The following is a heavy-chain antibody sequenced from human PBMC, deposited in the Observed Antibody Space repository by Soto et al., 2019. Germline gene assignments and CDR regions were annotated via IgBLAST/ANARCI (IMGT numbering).Heavy chain of an antibody. V-gene: IGHV3-23*01. Sequence: EVQLLESGGGLVQPGGSLRLSCAASGFTFSSYAMSWFRQAPGKGLEWVSAISGSGGSTYYADSVKGRFTISRDNSMNALYLQMNSLRAAYTAVYYRETFIAARRGRFSYWGQGTLVIVSS. CDR3: ETFIAARRGRFSY. D-gene: IGHD6-6*01. CDR2: ISGSGGST. J-gene: IGHJ4*02. CDR1: GFTFSSYA.